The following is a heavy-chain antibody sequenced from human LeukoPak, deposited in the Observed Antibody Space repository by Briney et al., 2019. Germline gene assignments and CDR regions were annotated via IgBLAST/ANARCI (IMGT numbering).Heavy chain of an antibody. V-gene: IGHV4-39*01. Sequence: SETLSLTCTVSGGSISSGSYYWGWIRQPPGKGLEWIGSVYYSGSTYYNPSLKSRVTISVDTSKNQFSLKLSSVTAADTAVYYCARSLGGYSSSWPGNWFDPWGQGTLVTVSS. D-gene: IGHD6-13*01. CDR2: VYYSGST. J-gene: IGHJ5*02. CDR1: GGSISSGSYY. CDR3: ARSLGGYSSSWPGNWFDP.